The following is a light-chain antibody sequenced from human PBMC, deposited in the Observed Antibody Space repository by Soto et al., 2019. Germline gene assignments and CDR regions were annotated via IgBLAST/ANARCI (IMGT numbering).Light chain of an antibody. CDR1: QSFRGL. Sequence: EVLLTQSPVTLSLSPWEIATLSWRASQSFRGLLSCCQQKPGQAPRLLIYDAYNRATGIPPRFSGSGSGTDSTLTISSLEPEDSAVYYCQQRHMWPITFGQGTRLEIK. CDR2: DAY. CDR3: QQRHMWPIT. J-gene: IGKJ5*01. V-gene: IGKV3-11*01.